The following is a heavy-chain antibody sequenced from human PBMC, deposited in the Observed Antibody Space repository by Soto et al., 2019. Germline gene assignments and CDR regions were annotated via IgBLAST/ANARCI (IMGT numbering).Heavy chain of an antibody. CDR1: GFTFSSFA. D-gene: IGHD6-6*01. CDR2: ISDSGDET. CDR3: AKLRGFSSSATPDF. V-gene: IGHV3-23*01. Sequence: GGSLRLSCAASGFTFSSFAMNWVRQSPGKGLEWVSTISDSGDETYYADSVKGRFTISRDNSKNTIFLQMSSLRVEDTAIYYCAKLRGFSSSATPDFWGLGTLVTVS. J-gene: IGHJ4*02.